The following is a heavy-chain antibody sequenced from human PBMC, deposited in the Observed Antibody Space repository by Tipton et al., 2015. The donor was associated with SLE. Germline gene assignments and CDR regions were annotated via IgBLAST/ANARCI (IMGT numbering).Heavy chain of an antibody. CDR2: ISSSGST. CDR3: ARDVMSDYIWGSYRTSGMDV. D-gene: IGHD3-16*02. CDR1: GGSISSGGYY. V-gene: IGHV4-31*03. J-gene: IGHJ6*02. Sequence: TLSLTCTVSGGSISSGGYYWSWIRQHPGKGLEWIGYISSSGSTYYNPSLKSRLTISIDMSEKHFSLKLTSVSAADTAVYYCARDVMSDYIWGSYRTSGMDVWGQGTTVTVSS.